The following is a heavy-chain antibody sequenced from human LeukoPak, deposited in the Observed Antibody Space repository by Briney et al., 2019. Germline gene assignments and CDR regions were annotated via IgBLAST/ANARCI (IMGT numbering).Heavy chain of an antibody. D-gene: IGHD2/OR15-2a*01. CDR2: ISGSGTGT. CDR1: GFTFSTYA. Sequence: GGSLRLSCKPSGFTFSTYAMTWVRQAPGKGLEWVSGISGSGTGTFYGDSVKGRFTISRDNSKNTLYLQMNSLRAEDTAVYYCTRLNIESYVDYWGQGTLVSVSS. CDR3: TRLNIESYVDY. V-gene: IGHV3-23*01. J-gene: IGHJ4*02.